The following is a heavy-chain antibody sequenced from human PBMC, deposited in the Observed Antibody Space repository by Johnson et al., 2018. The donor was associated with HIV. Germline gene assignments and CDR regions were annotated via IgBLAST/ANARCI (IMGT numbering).Heavy chain of an antibody. V-gene: IGHV3-NL1*01. J-gene: IGHJ3*02. D-gene: IGHD2-15*01. CDR2: IYSGGST. Sequence: QVQLVESGGGVVQAGRSLRLSCASSGFTFSSYAMHWVRQAPGKGLEWVSVIYSGGSTYYADSVKGGFTISRDNSKNTWYLQMNSLIAEETAVYYCARDPAIRWSETQGAFDIWGQGTMVTVSS. CDR3: ARDPAIRWSETQGAFDI. CDR1: GFTFSSYA.